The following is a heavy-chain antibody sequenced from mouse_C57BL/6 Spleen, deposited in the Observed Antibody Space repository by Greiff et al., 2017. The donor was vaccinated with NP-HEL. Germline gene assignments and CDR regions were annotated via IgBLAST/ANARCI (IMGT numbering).Heavy chain of an antibody. CDR1: GYTFTSYW. CDR3: ARLSVRGYYFDY. D-gene: IGHD2-2*01. CDR2: IYPSDSET. Sequence: QVQLQQPGAELVRPGSSVKLSCKASGYTFTSYWMDWVKQRPGQGLEWIGNIYPSDSETHYNQKFKDKATLTVDKSSSTAYMQLSSLTSEDSAVYYCARLSVRGYYFDYWGQGTTLTVSS. J-gene: IGHJ2*01. V-gene: IGHV1-61*01.